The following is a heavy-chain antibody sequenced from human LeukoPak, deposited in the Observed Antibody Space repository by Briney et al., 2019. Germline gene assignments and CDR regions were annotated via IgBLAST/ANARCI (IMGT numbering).Heavy chain of an antibody. CDR3: ARNSRVASTSGLNY. V-gene: IGHV1-69*06. D-gene: IGHD5-12*01. CDR1: GGTFSSYP. Sequence: SVKVSCKVSGGTFSSYPISWVRQAPGQGLEWMGEITPIFGEAQNAEKFQGRVTITADKPTSTAYMELTSLRSDDTAMYYCARNSRVASTSGLNYWAQEPLVPVPS. CDR2: ITPIFGEA. J-gene: IGHJ4*02.